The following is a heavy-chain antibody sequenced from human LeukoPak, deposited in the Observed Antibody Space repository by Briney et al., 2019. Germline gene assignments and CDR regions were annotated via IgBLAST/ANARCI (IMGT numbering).Heavy chain of an antibody. Sequence: GGSLRLSCAAPGFTFSTYDMHWVRQATGKGLEWVSAIGTAGDPYYPGSVKGRFTISRENAKNSLYLQMNSPRAGDTAVYYCARSKRTGRGATLDAFDIWGQGTMVTVSS. CDR1: GFTFSTYD. J-gene: IGHJ3*02. CDR2: IGTAGDP. V-gene: IGHV3-13*05. CDR3: ARSKRTGRGATLDAFDI. D-gene: IGHD3-10*01.